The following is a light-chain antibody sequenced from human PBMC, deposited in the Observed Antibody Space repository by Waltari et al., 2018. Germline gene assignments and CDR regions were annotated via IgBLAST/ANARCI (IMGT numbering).Light chain of an antibody. CDR3: QQYDGSVVT. CDR2: GAS. Sequence: EIVLTQSPGTLPVSPGERVTVSCRASQTITGSWLTWYQQKPGQAPRLLIYGASNRAPGIPDRFSGSGSGTDFTLTISRLEPEDSAVYYCQQYDGSVVTFGGGTKVEIK. J-gene: IGKJ4*01. CDR1: QTITGSW. V-gene: IGKV3-20*01.